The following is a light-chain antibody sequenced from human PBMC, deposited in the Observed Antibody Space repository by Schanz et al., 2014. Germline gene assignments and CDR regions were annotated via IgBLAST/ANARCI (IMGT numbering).Light chain of an antibody. CDR3: SSYTSSSTLRGV. J-gene: IGLJ3*02. CDR1: SSDVGSYNL. Sequence: QSALTQPASVSGSPGQSITISCTGTSSDVGSYNLVSWYQHHPGKAPKLMIYEGSKRPSGVSNRFSASKSGNTASLTISGLQAEDEADYYCSSYTSSSTLRGVFGGGTKLTVL. V-gene: IGLV2-14*02. CDR2: EGS.